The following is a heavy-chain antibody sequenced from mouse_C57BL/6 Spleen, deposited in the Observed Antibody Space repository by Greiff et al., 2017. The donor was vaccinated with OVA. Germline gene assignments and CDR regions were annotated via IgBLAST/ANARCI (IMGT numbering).Heavy chain of an antibody. V-gene: IGHV1-81*01. CDR3: ARRYCTTQDSCDY. J-gene: IGHJ2*01. CDR1: GYTFTSYG. D-gene: IGHD2-14*01. Sequence: QVHVKQSGAELARPGASVKLSCTASGYTFTSYGISWVKQRTGQGLEWIGEIYPRSGNTYYTEKFKGKATMTADTSSSTAYMELRSLTSEDSAVYFCARRYCTTQDSCDYWGQGTTLTVSS. CDR2: IYPRSGNT.